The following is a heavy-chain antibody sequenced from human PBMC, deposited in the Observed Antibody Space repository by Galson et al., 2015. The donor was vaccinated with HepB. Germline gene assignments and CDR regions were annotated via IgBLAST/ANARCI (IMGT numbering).Heavy chain of an antibody. CDR1: GYTFSSYS. CDR2: INAYDRDT. D-gene: IGHD2-15*01. CDR3: AREALLLGVGSTPNNWFDP. Sequence: SVKVSCKASGYTFSSYSITWVRQAPGQGLEWMGWINAYDRDTEYAQNFQGRVTLTADTSTTTAYMELRSLRSDDTAVYFCAREALLLGVGSTPNNWFDPWGQGTLVTVSS. V-gene: IGHV1-18*01. J-gene: IGHJ5*02.